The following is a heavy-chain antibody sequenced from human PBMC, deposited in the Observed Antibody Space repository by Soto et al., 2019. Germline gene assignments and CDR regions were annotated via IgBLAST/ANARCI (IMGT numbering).Heavy chain of an antibody. CDR2: ITPSSGST. CDR1: GYTFTTYY. V-gene: IGHV1-46*01. D-gene: IGHD4-17*01. CDR3: ARAVSTKPAPIDY. Sequence: QVQLVQSGAEVKNPGASVKVSCKASGYTFTTYYMHWLRQARGQGLEWMGIITPSSGSTRYEPQFQDRVTMTRDTSTSTVYMELSSLRSEDTAVYYCARAVSTKPAPIDYWGQGTLVTVSS. J-gene: IGHJ4*02.